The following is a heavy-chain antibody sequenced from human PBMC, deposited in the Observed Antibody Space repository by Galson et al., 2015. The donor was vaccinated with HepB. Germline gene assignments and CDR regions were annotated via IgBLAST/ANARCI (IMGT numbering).Heavy chain of an antibody. CDR1: GGSFSGYY. V-gene: IGHV4-34*01. CDR3: ARGKGRYCSSTSCMNWFDP. D-gene: IGHD2-2*01. Sequence: ETLSLTCAVYGGSFSGYYWSWIRQPPGKGLEWIGEINHSGSTNYNPSLKSRVTISVDTSKNQFYLKLSPVTAADTAVYYCARGKGRYCSSTSCMNWFDPWGQGTLVTVSS. J-gene: IGHJ5*02. CDR2: INHSGST.